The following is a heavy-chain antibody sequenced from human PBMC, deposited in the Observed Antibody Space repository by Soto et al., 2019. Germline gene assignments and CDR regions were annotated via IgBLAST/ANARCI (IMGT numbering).Heavy chain of an antibody. CDR2: TYYRSKWYT. Sequence: SQTLSLTCVISGDSVASNSAAWNWIRQSPSRGLEWLGRTYYRSKWYTDYAESVKSRITINPDTSKNQVSLQLKSVTPEDTAVYYCTTGATSGRYVNYYYGLDVWGQGTAVT. J-gene: IGHJ6*02. CDR3: TTGATSGRYVNYYYGLDV. V-gene: IGHV6-1*01. D-gene: IGHD3-3*01. CDR1: GDSVASNSAA.